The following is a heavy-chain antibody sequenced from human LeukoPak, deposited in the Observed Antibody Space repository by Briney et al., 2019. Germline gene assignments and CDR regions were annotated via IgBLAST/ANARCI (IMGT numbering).Heavy chain of an antibody. J-gene: IGHJ4*02. CDR2: ISGSGGST. CDR3: AKAFSSGWYDFDY. Sequence: GGSLRLSCAASGFTFSSYAMSWVRQAPGKGLEWVSAISGSGGSTYYADSVKGRFTISRDNSKNTLYLQMNSLRAEDSSVYYCAKAFSSGWYDFDYWGQGTLVTVSS. CDR1: GFTFSSYA. D-gene: IGHD6-19*01. V-gene: IGHV3-23*01.